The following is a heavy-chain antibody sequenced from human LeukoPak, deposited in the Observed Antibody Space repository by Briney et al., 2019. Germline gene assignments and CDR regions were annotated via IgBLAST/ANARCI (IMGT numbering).Heavy chain of an antibody. J-gene: IGHJ4*02. V-gene: IGHV3-33*01. Sequence: GGSLRLSCAASGFTFTSYGMHWVRQAPGKGLEWVAVIWYDGSNKYYADSAKGRFTISRDNSKSTLYLQMNSLRAEDTAVYYCARDPIAAVRFDYWGQGTLVTVSS. D-gene: IGHD6-13*01. CDR3: ARDPIAAVRFDY. CDR2: IWYDGSNK. CDR1: GFTFTSYG.